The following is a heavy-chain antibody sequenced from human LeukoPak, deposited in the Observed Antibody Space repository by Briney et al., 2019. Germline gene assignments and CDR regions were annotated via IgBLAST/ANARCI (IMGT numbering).Heavy chain of an antibody. CDR1: GGSISSYY. CDR3: ARERFDFWSGYYTEAKYYFDY. Sequence: SETLSLTCTVSGGSISSYYWSWIRQPAGKGLEWIGRIYTSGSTNYNPSLKSRVTMSVDTFKNQFSLKLSSVTAADTAVYYCARERFDFWSGYYTEAKYYFDYWGQGTLVTVSS. V-gene: IGHV4-4*07. D-gene: IGHD3-3*01. J-gene: IGHJ4*02. CDR2: IYTSGST.